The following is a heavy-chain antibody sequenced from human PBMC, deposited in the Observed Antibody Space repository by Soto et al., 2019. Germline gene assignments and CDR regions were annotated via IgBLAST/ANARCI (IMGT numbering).Heavy chain of an antibody. V-gene: IGHV3-33*01. CDR1: GFTFSSYG. CDR2: IWYDGSNK. CDR3: ARETYYYGMDV. Sequence: QVQLVESGGGVVQPGRSLRLSCAASGFTFSSYGMHWVRQAPGKGLEWVAVIWYDGSNKYYADSVKGRFTISRDNSKNTLYLQMNSLRAEDTAVYYCARETYYYGMDVWGQATTVTVSS. J-gene: IGHJ6*02.